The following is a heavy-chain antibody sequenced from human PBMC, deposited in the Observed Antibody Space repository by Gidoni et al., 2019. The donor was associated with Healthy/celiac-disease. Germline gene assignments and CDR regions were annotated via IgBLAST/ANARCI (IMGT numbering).Heavy chain of an antibody. CDR1: GGSISSYY. V-gene: IGHV4-59*01. J-gene: IGHJ6*03. CDR3: ARVGEMATVRYYMDV. CDR2: IYYSGST. Sequence: QVQLQESGPGLVKPSETLSLTCTVSGGSISSYYWSWIRQPPGKGLEWIGYIYYSGSTNYNPSLKSRVTISVDTSKNQFSLKLSSVTAADTAVYYCARVGEMATVRYYMDVWGKGTTVTVSS. D-gene: IGHD3-16*01.